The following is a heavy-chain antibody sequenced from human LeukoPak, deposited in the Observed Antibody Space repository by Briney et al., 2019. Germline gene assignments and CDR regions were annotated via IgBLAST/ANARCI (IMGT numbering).Heavy chain of an antibody. CDR3: ARGTMTTVTYYFDY. Sequence: PSETLSLTCAVYGGSFSGYYWSWIRQPPGKGLEWIGEINHSGSTIYNPSLKSRVTISVDTSKNQFSLKLSSVTAADTAVYYCARGTMTTVTYYFDYWGQGTLVTVSS. D-gene: IGHD4-17*01. V-gene: IGHV4-34*01. J-gene: IGHJ4*02. CDR1: GGSFSGYY. CDR2: INHSGST.